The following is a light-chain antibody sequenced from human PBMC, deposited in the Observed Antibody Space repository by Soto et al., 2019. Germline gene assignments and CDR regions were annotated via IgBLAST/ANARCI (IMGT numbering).Light chain of an antibody. J-gene: IGLJ1*01. CDR2: EVN. CDR3: SSYAGSNNYV. CDR1: SSDVGGYNY. V-gene: IGLV2-8*01. Sequence: QSALTQPPSASGSPGQSVTISCTGTSSDVGGYNYISWYQQHPGKAPKLMIYEVNKRPSGVPDRFSGSKSGNTASLTVSGLQAEDEADYFCSSYAGSNNYVFGTGTKGTVL.